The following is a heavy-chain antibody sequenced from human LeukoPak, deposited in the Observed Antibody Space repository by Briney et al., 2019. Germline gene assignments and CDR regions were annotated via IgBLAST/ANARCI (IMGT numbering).Heavy chain of an antibody. D-gene: IGHD6-13*01. V-gene: IGHV3-66*01. Sequence: GGSLRLSCAASGFVVSSNYVIWVRQAPGKGLEWVSVIYSGGSTYYADSVKGRFTISRDNSKNTLYLQMTSLRAEDTARYYCARRYSTSWYLDYWGQGTLVTVSS. CDR2: IYSGGST. J-gene: IGHJ4*02. CDR1: GFVVSSNY. CDR3: ARRYSTSWYLDY.